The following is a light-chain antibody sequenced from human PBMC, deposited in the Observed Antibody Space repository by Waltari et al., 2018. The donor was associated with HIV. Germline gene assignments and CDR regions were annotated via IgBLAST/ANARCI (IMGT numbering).Light chain of an antibody. CDR3: QQLNEYPWT. CDR1: QGIRSY. Sequence: DVQLTQSPSFLSASVGDRVTMTCRASQGIRSYLACYQQKPGNAPNPLIYAAYTLQSGVPSRFSGSGSGTEFTLTISSLQPEDFATYSCQQLNEYPWTFGQGTKVEMK. J-gene: IGKJ1*01. V-gene: IGKV1-9*01. CDR2: AAY.